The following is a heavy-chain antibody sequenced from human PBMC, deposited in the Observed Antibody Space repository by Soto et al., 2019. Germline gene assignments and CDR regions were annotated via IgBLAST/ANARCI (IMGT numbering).Heavy chain of an antibody. CDR3: ARDSSSTAMYYFDY. J-gene: IGHJ4*02. Sequence: ASVKVSCKASGYTLTGYYMHWVRQAPGQGPEWTGWINPNSGGTNYAQKFQGRVTMTRDTSISTAYMELSRLRSDDTAVYYCARDSSSTAMYYFDYWGQGTLVTVSS. V-gene: IGHV1-2*02. CDR1: GYTLTGYY. D-gene: IGHD6-6*01. CDR2: INPNSGGT.